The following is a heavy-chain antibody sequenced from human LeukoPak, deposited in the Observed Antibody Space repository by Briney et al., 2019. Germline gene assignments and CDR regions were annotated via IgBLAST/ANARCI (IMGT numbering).Heavy chain of an antibody. Sequence: VASVKVSCKASGYTFTSYGISWVRQAPGQELEWMGWISAYNGNTNYAQKLQGRVTMTTDTSTSTAYMELRSLRSDDTAVYYCARANSSGWYQTFDYWGQGTLVTVSS. CDR1: GYTFTSYG. V-gene: IGHV1-18*01. CDR3: ARANSSGWYQTFDY. J-gene: IGHJ4*02. D-gene: IGHD6-19*01. CDR2: ISAYNGNT.